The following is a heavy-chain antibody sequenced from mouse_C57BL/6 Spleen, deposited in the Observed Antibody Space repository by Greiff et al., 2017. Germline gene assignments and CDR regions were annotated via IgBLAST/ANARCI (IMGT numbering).Heavy chain of an antibody. CDR1: GFTFSSYT. J-gene: IGHJ2*01. CDR3: ARHEDYYGSGAFDY. Sequence: EVKLMESGGGLVKPGGSLKLSCAASGFTFSSYTMSWVRQTPEKRLEWVATISGGGGNTYYPDSVKGRFTISRDNAKNTLYLQMSSLRSEDTALYYCARHEDYYGSGAFDYWGQGTTLTVSS. V-gene: IGHV5-9*01. D-gene: IGHD1-1*01. CDR2: ISGGGGNT.